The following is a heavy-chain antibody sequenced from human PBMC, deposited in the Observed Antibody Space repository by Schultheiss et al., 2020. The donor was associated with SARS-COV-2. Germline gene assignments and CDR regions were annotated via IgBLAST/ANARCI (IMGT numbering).Heavy chain of an antibody. CDR3: AKDRGIEMATITLDY. D-gene: IGHD5-24*01. CDR2: INPNSGGT. V-gene: IGHV1-2*02. CDR1: GYTFTGYY. J-gene: IGHJ4*02. Sequence: ASVKVPCKASGYTFTGYYMHWVRQAPGQGLEWMGWINPNSGGTNYAQKFQGRVTMTRDTSTSTAYMGLSSLRSEDTAVYYCAKDRGIEMATITLDYWGQGTLVTVS.